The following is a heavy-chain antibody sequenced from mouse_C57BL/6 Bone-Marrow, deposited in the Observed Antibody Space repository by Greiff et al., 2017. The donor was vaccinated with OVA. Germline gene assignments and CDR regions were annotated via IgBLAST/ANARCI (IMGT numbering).Heavy chain of an antibody. CDR3: ARHGTTVVNYIDY. Sequence: EVQLVESGGGLVKPGGSLKLSCAASGFTFSSYTMSWVRQTPEKRLEWVATISGGGGNTYYPDSVKGRFTISRDNAKNTLYLQMSSLRSEDTALYYCARHGTTVVNYIDYWGQGTTLTVSS. J-gene: IGHJ2*01. CDR1: GFTFSSYT. D-gene: IGHD1-1*01. CDR2: ISGGGGNT. V-gene: IGHV5-9*01.